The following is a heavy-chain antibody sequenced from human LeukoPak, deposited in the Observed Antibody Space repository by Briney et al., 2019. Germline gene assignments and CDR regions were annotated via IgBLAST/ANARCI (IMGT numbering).Heavy chain of an antibody. Sequence: SETLSLTCTVSGGSISSSSYYWGWIRQPPGKGLEWIGSMYYSGSTYYNPSLKSRVTISVDTSKNQFSLNLSSVTAVDTAVYYCARQPVRIAVAGRNWFDPWGQGTLVTVSS. D-gene: IGHD6-19*01. CDR2: MYYSGST. V-gene: IGHV4-39*01. CDR3: ARQPVRIAVAGRNWFDP. J-gene: IGHJ5*02. CDR1: GGSISSSSYY.